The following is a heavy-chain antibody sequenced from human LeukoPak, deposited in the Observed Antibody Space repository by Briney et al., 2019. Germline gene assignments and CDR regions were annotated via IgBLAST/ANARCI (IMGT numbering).Heavy chain of an antibody. V-gene: IGHV4-61*02. CDR1: GDSISSGSYY. J-gene: IGHJ2*01. Sequence: SETLSLTCTVSGDSISSGSYYWSWIRQPAGKGLEWIGRIYTSGSTNYNPSLKSRVTISVDTSKNQFSLKLSSVTAADTAVYYCARGVSGLLLKYFDLWGRGTLVTVSS. D-gene: IGHD3-22*01. CDR2: IYTSGST. CDR3: ARGVSGLLLKYFDL.